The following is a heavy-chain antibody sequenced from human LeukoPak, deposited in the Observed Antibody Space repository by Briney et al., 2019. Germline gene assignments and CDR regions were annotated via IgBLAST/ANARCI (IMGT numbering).Heavy chain of an antibody. V-gene: IGHV4-38-2*02. D-gene: IGHD2-2*01. J-gene: IGHJ4*02. CDR2: FFLKGST. Sequence: SETLSLTCTVSGYSITSAYYWGWTRQPPGKGLEWIGSFFLKGSTYYNPSLKSRVTISVDTSKNQFSLTLSSVTAADTAVYYCARVARCTSCFDVDYLGQGTLVTVSS. CDR1: GYSITSAYY. CDR3: ARVARCTSCFDVDY.